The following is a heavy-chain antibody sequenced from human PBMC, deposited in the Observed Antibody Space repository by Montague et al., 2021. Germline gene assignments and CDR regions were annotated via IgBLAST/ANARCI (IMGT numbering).Heavy chain of an antibody. CDR2: LYYSCSP. CDR1: GDSLSSFGYS. Sequence: TLSLTCTVSGDSLSSFGYSRTCIPQHPGKGLEWIGYLYYSCSPYHNPSLKSRVTISGDTSKNHFSLRLTSVTAAYTAVYYCARGRLATGDFDYWSQGTLVTVSS. CDR3: ARGRLATGDFDY. D-gene: IGHD6-13*01. V-gene: IGHV4-31*03. J-gene: IGHJ4*02.